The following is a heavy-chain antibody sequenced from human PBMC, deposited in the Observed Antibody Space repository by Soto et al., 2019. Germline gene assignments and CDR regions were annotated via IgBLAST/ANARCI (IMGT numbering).Heavy chain of an antibody. CDR1: GFTFSSYA. CDR3: ARDTEALSIAVAGTGPNENYYYYGMDV. D-gene: IGHD6-19*01. Sequence: GGSLRLSCAASGFTFSSYAMHWVRQAPGKGLEWVAVISYDGSNKYYADSVKGRFTISRDNSKNTLYLQMNSLRAEDTAVYYCARDTEALSIAVAGTGPNENYYYYGMDVWGQGTTVTVSS. CDR2: ISYDGSNK. J-gene: IGHJ6*02. V-gene: IGHV3-30-3*01.